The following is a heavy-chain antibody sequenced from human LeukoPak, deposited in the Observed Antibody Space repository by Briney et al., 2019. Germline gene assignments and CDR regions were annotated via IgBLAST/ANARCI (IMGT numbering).Heavy chain of an antibody. J-gene: IGHJ4*02. V-gene: IGHV3-74*01. CDR1: GFTFSSYA. CDR3: ARDGYSFGHDFDY. CDR2: IKGDGSST. Sequence: GGSLRLSCAASGFTFSSYAMHWVRQAPGKGLVWVSRIKGDGSSTSYADSVKGRFTISRDNAKNTLYLQMNSLRAEDTAVYYCARDGYSFGHDFDYWGQGTLVTVSS. D-gene: IGHD5-18*01.